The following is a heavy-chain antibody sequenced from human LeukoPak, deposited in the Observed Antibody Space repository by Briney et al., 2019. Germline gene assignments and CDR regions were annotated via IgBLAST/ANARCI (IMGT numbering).Heavy chain of an antibody. J-gene: IGHJ5*02. Sequence: GESLKISCKGSGYSFTSYWIGWVRQLPGKGLEWMGIIYPGDSDTRYSPSFQGQVTISADKSISTAYLQWSSLKASDTAMYYCARLGRYCSGGSCERRWFDPWGQGTLVTVSS. V-gene: IGHV5-51*01. CDR2: IYPGDSDT. D-gene: IGHD2-15*01. CDR1: GYSFTSYW. CDR3: ARLGRYCSGGSCERRWFDP.